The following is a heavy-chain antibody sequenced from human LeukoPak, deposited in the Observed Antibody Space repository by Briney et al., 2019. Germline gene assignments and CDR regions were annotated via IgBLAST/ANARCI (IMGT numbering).Heavy chain of an antibody. D-gene: IGHD1-26*01. CDR1: GYSFTSQD. CDR3: ARDNSVGGIAWWFDP. J-gene: IGHJ5*02. CDR2: INPGNGDT. V-gene: IGHV1-3*03. Sequence: ASVKVSCKTSGYSFTSQDMHWVRQAPGQSLEWMGCINPGNGDTKYSQEFQGRITLTRDMSATTDYMELSSLTSEDTAVYYCARDNSVGGIAWWFDPWGQGTLVTVSS.